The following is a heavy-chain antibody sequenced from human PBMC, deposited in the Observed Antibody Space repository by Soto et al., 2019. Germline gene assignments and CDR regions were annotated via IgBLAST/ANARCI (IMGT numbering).Heavy chain of an antibody. Sequence: SETLSLTCTVSATSISSYYWGWIRQPPGKGLEWIGYIYYSGSTNYNPSLKSRGNISVGMAKKQFSLNLSSVTTADTAVYYCARVNSPRYGDYPNWFDSWGQGTLVTVSS. CDR2: IYYSGST. D-gene: IGHD4-17*01. CDR1: ATSISSYY. V-gene: IGHV4-59*01. CDR3: ARVNSPRYGDYPNWFDS. J-gene: IGHJ5*01.